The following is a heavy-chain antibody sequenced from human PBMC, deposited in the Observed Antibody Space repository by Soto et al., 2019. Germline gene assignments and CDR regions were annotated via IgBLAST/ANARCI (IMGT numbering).Heavy chain of an antibody. CDR2: IYYSGST. CDR1: GGSISSSSYY. J-gene: IGHJ6*02. D-gene: IGHD3-3*01. Sequence: SETLSLTCTVSGGSISSSSYYWGWIRQPPGKGLEWIGSIYYSGSTYYNPSLKSRVTISVDTSKNQFSLKLSSVTAADTAVYYCASGQDTIFGVVISGYYYYGMDVWGQGTTVTRLL. V-gene: IGHV4-39*01. CDR3: ASGQDTIFGVVISGYYYYGMDV.